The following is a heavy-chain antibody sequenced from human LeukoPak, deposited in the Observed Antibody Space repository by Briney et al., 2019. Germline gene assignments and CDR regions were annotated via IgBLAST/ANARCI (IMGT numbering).Heavy chain of an antibody. CDR1: GFTFSSYG. CDR2: IWYDGSNK. V-gene: IGHV3-30*02. CDR3: AKDFGNPLVVVPAASFDY. J-gene: IGHJ4*02. Sequence: GGSLRLSCAASGFTFSSYGMHWVRQAPGKGLEWVAFIWYDGSNKYYADSVKGRFTISRDNSKNTLYLQMNSLRAEDTAVYYCAKDFGNPLVVVPAASFDYWGQGTLVTVSS. D-gene: IGHD2-2*01.